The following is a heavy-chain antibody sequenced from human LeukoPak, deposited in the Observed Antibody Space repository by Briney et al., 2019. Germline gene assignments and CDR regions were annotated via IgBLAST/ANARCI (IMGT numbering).Heavy chain of an antibody. CDR1: GGSFSGYY. Sequence: SETLSRNCAVYGGSFSGYYWSWIRQPPGKGLEWIGEINHSGSTNYNPSLKSRVTISVDTSKNQFSLKLSSVTAADTAVYYCARGLRRIAAAGTDYWGQGTLVTVSS. D-gene: IGHD6-13*01. CDR2: INHSGST. CDR3: ARGLRRIAAAGTDY. V-gene: IGHV4-34*01. J-gene: IGHJ4*02.